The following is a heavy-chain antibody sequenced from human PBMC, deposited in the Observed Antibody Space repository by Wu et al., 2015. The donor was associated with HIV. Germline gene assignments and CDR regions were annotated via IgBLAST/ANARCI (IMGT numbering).Heavy chain of an antibody. CDR2: SVVGSGNT. Sequence: QLVQSGPEVKKPGTSVKVSCKASGFTFSTSAMQWVRQARGQRLEWIGWSVVGSGNTNYAQKFQERVTITRDMSTSTVYMQLSSLRSEDTAVYYCAASVAATAHGAFDIWGQGTMVTVSS. V-gene: IGHV1-58*02. D-gene: IGHD6-13*01. CDR1: GFTFSTSA. J-gene: IGHJ3*02. CDR3: AASVAATAHGAFDI.